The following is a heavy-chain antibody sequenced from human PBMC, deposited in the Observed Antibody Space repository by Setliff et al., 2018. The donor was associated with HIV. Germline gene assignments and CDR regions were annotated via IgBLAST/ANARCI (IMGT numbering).Heavy chain of an antibody. D-gene: IGHD2-15*01. CDR3: ARGRVAVVKGYYYYYCGMDV. CDR1: GGSFSGYY. V-gene: IGHV4-34*01. CDR2: INHSGST. Sequence: PSETLSLTCAVYGGSFSGYYWSWIRQPPGKGLEWIGEINHSGSTNYNPSLKSRVTISVDTSKNQFSLKLSSVTAADTAVYYCARGRVAVVKGYYYYYCGMDVWGQGTTVTVSS. J-gene: IGHJ6*02.